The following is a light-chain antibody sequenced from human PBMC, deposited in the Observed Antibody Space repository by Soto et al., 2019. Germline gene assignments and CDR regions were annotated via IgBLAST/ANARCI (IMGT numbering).Light chain of an antibody. Sequence: DIQMTQSPSSLSASVGDRVTITCRASRGIRSALAWFQQKPGKAPKRLIYAASSLQSGVPSRFSGSGSGTDFTLTIFSLQPEDVATYYCLQHYGYPLSFGGGTKVEIK. V-gene: IGKV1-17*01. J-gene: IGKJ4*01. CDR1: RGIRSA. CDR3: LQHYGYPLS. CDR2: AAS.